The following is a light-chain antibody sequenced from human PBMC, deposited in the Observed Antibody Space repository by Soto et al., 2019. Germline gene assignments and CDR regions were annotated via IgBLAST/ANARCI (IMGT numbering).Light chain of an antibody. J-gene: IGKJ2*01. Sequence: EMVMTQSPATLSVSPGERATLSCRASQSVSSNLAWYQQKPGQAPRLLIYGASTRATGIPARFSGSGSGTEFTLTISSLRSEDFAIYYCQQYNNWPPSYTFVQGTKLEIK. V-gene: IGKV3-15*01. CDR3: QQYNNWPPSYT. CDR1: QSVSSN. CDR2: GAS.